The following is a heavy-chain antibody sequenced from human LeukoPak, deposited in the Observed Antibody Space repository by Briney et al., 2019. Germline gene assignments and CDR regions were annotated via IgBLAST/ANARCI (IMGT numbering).Heavy chain of an antibody. D-gene: IGHD6-19*01. CDR2: ISWNSGSI. V-gene: IGHV3-9*01. J-gene: IGHJ1*01. CDR3: AKDRAVAMEYFQH. CDR1: GFTFDDYA. Sequence: GGSLRLSCAASGFTFDDYAMHWVRKAPGKGLEWVSGISWNSGSIGYADSVKGRFTISRDNAKNSLYLQMNSLRAEDTALYYCAKDRAVAMEYFQHWGQGTLVTVSS.